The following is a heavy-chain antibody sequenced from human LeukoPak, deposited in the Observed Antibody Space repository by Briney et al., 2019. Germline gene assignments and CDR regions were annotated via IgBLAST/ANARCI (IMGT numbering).Heavy chain of an antibody. J-gene: IGHJ6*03. D-gene: IGHD6-19*01. CDR3: ARDPGYEQWLAGYYYYMDV. CDR1: GFTFSSYS. Sequence: PGGSLRLSCAASGFTFSSYSMNWVRQAPGKGLEWVSSISSSSSYIYYADSVKGRFTISRDNAKNSLYLQMNSLRAEDTAVYYCARDPGYEQWLAGYYYYMDVWGKGTTVTVSS. CDR2: ISSSSSYI. V-gene: IGHV3-21*01.